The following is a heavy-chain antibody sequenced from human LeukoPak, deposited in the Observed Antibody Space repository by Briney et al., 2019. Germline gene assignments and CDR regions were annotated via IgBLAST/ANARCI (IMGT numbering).Heavy chain of an antibody. V-gene: IGHV3-30*04. CDR2: ISHDGSKA. D-gene: IGHD1-26*01. Sequence: PGGSLRLSCEAPRLTLYTYAMHWVPQAPGKGLEWVASISHDGSKADYIDPVKGRFTISRDNSRNTLDLQMNTLRDDDTGVYFCARNDPEWDLATGVCSYWGQGTLVIVSS. CDR1: RLTLYTYA. J-gene: IGHJ4*02. CDR3: ARNDPEWDLATGVCSY.